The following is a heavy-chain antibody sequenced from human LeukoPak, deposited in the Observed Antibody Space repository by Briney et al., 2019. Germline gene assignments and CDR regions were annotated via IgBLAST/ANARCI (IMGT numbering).Heavy chain of an antibody. CDR1: EFTFGNYA. CDR3: GRDPNGDYVGAFEF. CDR2: IKGNGAYA. J-gene: IGHJ3*01. Sequence: GGSLRVSCVGPEFTFGNYAMTWVRLAPGKGLGWVSSIKGNGAYANYADSVRGRFTTSRDNSKNTLYLQMNSLRAEDTAVYYCGRDPNGDYVGAFEFWGRGTLVTVSS. D-gene: IGHD4-17*01. V-gene: IGHV3-23*01.